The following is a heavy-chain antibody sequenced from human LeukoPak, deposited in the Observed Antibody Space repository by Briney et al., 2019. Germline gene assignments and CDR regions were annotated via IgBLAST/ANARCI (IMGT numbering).Heavy chain of an antibody. CDR2: FYSGGST. V-gene: IGHV3-53*01. CDR1: GFSVSNNY. Sequence: GGSPRLSCAASGFSVSNNYMSWVRQAPGKGLEWVSVFYSGGSTYFADSVKGRFTISRDNSKNTLDLQMNSLRGEDTAVYYCARVRGVRGALDVWGQGTTVTVSS. CDR3: ARVRGVRGALDV. D-gene: IGHD3-10*01. J-gene: IGHJ6*02.